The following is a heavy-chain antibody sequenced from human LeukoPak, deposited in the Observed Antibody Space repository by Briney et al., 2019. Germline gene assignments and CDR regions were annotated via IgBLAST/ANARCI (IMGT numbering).Heavy chain of an antibody. V-gene: IGHV3-30*18. CDR3: AKGSIDWYYFDY. J-gene: IGHJ4*02. Sequence: GGSLSFSCAASGFSFSTYDMHWVRQAPGKGLEWVAEISSDGSHKYWADSVKGRFTISRDNSKNTVYLQMNSLRAEDTAVYYCAKGSIDWYYFDYWGQGTLVTVSS. CDR2: ISSDGSHK. D-gene: IGHD3-9*01. CDR1: GFSFSTYD.